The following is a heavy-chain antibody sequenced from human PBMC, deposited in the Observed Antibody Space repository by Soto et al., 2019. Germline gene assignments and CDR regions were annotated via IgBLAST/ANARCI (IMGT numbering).Heavy chain of an antibody. CDR3: ARGGTYNGYDDAAEDN. J-gene: IGHJ4*02. CDR2: ISAYNGNT. CDR1: GYSFSSYG. Sequence: QVQLVQSGAEGKKPGASVKVSCVASGYSFSSYGISWVRQAPGQGLEWVGWISAYNGNTNYAQRVQGRVTMTTDISTTTAYRELRSLRSDATAVYYCARGGTYNGYDDAAEDNCGQGTLVTVSS. D-gene: IGHD5-12*01. V-gene: IGHV1-18*01.